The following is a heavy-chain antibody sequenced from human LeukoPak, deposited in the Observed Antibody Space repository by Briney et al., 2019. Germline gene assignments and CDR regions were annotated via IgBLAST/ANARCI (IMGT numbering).Heavy chain of an antibody. CDR2: ISYDGSNK. CDR1: GFTFSSYA. CDR3: ARAHIVVVTAIRGLNAFDI. Sequence: GGSLRLSCAASGFTFSSYARHWVRQAPGKGLEWAAVISYDGSNKYYADSVKGRFTISKDNSKNTLYLQMNSLRAEDTAVYYCARAHIVVVTAIRGLNAFDIWGQGTMVTVSS. D-gene: IGHD2-21*02. V-gene: IGHV3-30*04. J-gene: IGHJ3*02.